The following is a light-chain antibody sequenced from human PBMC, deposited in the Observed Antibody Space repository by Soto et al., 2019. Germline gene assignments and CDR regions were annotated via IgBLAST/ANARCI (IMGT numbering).Light chain of an antibody. J-gene: IGKJ4*01. Sequence: DIQMTQSPSSLYASVGDRVTITCRASQSISSYLNWYQQKPGKAPKLLIYAASSLQSGVLSRFSGSGSGTDFTLTISSLQPEDFATYYCQQIYSTPFTFGGGTKVEMK. V-gene: IGKV1-39*01. CDR3: QQIYSTPFT. CDR2: AAS. CDR1: QSISSY.